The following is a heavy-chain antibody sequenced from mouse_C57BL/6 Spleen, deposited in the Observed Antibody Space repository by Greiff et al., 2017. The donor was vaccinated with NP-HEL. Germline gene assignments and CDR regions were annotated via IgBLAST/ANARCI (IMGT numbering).Heavy chain of an antibody. D-gene: IGHD1-1*01. Sequence: EVQLQQSGPELVKPGASVKISCKASGYSFTDYNMNWVKQSNGKSLEWIGVINPNYGTTSYNQKFKGKATLTVDQSSSTAYMQLNSLTSEDSAVYYCARSRYYGSSYVYWYFDVWGTGTTVTVSS. CDR1: GYSFTDYN. V-gene: IGHV1-39*01. CDR2: INPNYGTT. J-gene: IGHJ1*03. CDR3: ARSRYYGSSYVYWYFDV.